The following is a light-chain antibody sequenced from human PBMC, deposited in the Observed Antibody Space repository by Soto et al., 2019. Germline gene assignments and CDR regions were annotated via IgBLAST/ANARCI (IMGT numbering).Light chain of an antibody. CDR1: QSVSSNY. CDR3: HQRQSWPRT. CDR2: QTS. Sequence: IVLTQSPDTLSLSPVERATLSCRASQSVSSNYLAWYQHRPGQAPRLLIYQTSIRAAGIPARFSASGTGTDFTLTISDVQPEDFAVYYCHQRQSWPRTFGQGTKVDIK. J-gene: IGKJ1*01. V-gene: IGKV3D-20*02.